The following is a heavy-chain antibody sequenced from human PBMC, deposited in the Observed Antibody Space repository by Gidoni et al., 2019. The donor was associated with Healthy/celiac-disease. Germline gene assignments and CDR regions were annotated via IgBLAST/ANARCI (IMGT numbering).Heavy chain of an antibody. CDR1: GFPFSSYA. V-gene: IGHV3-23*01. Sequence: EVQLLESGGGLVQPGWSLRLSCAASGFPFSSYAMSWVRQAPGKGLEWVSAISGSGGSTYYADSVKGRFTISRDNSKNTLYLQMNSLRAEDTAVYYCAKRSGWYDYYYYMDVWGKGTTVTVSS. J-gene: IGHJ6*03. D-gene: IGHD6-19*01. CDR2: ISGSGGST. CDR3: AKRSGWYDYYYYMDV.